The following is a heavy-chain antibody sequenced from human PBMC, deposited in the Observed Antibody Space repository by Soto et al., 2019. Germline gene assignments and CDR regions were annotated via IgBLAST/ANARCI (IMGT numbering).Heavy chain of an antibody. CDR3: ARAHLPYYYYGMDV. CDR1: GFTFSSYA. Sequence: GGSLRLSCAASGFTFSSYAMHWVRQAPGKGLEWVAVISYDGSNKYYADSVKGRFTISRDNSKNTLYLQMNSLRAEDTAVYYCARAHLPYYYYGMDVWGQGTTVTVSS. V-gene: IGHV3-30-3*01. J-gene: IGHJ6*02. CDR2: ISYDGSNK.